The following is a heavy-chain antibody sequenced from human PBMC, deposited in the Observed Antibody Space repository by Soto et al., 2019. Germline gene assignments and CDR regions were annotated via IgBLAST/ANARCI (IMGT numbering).Heavy chain of an antibody. CDR2: IYPGDSDT. D-gene: IGHD6-13*01. CDR3: ARHVSSSWYIGFYYYYGMDV. J-gene: IGHJ6*02. CDR1: GYSFTSYW. V-gene: IGHV5-51*01. Sequence: GESLKISCKGSGYSFTSYWIGWVRQMPGKGLEWMGIIYPGDSDTRYSPSFQGQVTISADKSISTAYLQWSSLKASDTAMYYCARHVSSSWYIGFYYYYGMDVWGQGTTVTVSS.